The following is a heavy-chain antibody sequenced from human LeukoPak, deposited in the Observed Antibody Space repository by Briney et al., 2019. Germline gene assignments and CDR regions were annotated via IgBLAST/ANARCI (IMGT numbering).Heavy chain of an antibody. J-gene: IGHJ3*02. V-gene: IGHV5-51*01. CDR1: GYSFTSYW. CDR2: IYPGDSDT. Sequence: GESLKISCKGSGYSFTSYWIGWVRQMPGKGLEWMGIIYPGDSDTRYSPSFQGQVTISADKSISTAYLQWSSLKDSDTAMHYCATTDRGYCSGGSCYLGAFDIWGQGTMVTVSS. D-gene: IGHD2-15*01. CDR3: ATTDRGYCSGGSCYLGAFDI.